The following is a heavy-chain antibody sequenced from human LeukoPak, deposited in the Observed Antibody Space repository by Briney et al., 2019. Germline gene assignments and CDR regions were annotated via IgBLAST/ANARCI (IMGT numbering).Heavy chain of an antibody. D-gene: IGHD3-22*01. CDR3: ASSYDDSSGYYFPLY. CDR1: GGSISRYY. V-gene: IGHV4-59*01. J-gene: IGHJ4*02. Sequence: SETLSLTCTVSGGSISRYYWSWIRQPPGKGLEWIGYIYYSGSTNYNPSLKSRVTISVDTSKNQFSLKLSSVTAADTAVYYCASSYDDSSGYYFPLYWGQGTLVTVSS. CDR2: IYYSGST.